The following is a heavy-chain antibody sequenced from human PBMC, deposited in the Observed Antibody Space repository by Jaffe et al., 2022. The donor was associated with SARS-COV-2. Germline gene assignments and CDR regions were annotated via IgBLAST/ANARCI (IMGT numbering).Heavy chain of an antibody. J-gene: IGHJ2*01. D-gene: IGHD2-2*01. CDR1: GYTFTTYA. V-gene: IGHV7-4-1*01. CDR3: ARSHYCSSTTCRHWYFDL. CDR2: INTNTGNP. Sequence: QVQLVQSGSELREPGASVKVSCKASGYTFTTYAINWLRQAPGQGLEWMGWINTNTGNPTYAQGFTGRFVFSLDTSVTTAYLQIDSLEAEDTSVYYCARSHYCSSTTCRHWYFDLWGRGTLVTVSS.